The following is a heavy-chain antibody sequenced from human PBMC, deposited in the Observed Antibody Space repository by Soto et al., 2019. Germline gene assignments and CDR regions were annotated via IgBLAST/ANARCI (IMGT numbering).Heavy chain of an antibody. CDR2: IYYSGST. Sequence: SETLSLTCTVSGGSISSYYWSWIRQPPGKGLEWIGYIYYSGSTNYNPSIKSRITISVDTSKNQFFLKLSSMTAADTAVYYCARSVVPAATDFDYWGQGTLVTVS. CDR3: ARSVVPAATDFDY. V-gene: IGHV4-59*01. J-gene: IGHJ4*02. CDR1: GGSISSYY. D-gene: IGHD2-2*01.